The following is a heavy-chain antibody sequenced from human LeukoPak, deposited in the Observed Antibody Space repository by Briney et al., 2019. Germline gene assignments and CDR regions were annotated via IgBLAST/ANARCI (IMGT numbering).Heavy chain of an antibody. CDR3: ARDRGITMISL. CDR1: GGSFSGYY. CDR2: INHSGST. V-gene: IGHV4-34*01. Sequence: SETLSLTCAVYGGSFSGYYWSWIRQPPGKGLEWIGEINHSGSTNYNPSLKSRVTISVDTSKNQFSLKLSSVTAADTAVYYCARDRGITMISLWGQGTLVTVSS. D-gene: IGHD3-22*01. J-gene: IGHJ4*02.